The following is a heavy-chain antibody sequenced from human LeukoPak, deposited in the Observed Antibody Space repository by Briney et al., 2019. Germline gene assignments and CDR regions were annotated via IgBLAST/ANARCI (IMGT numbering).Heavy chain of an antibody. D-gene: IGHD5-18*01. J-gene: IGHJ4*02. CDR1: GGSFSGYY. CDR3: ARDMGYSYGSFDY. V-gene: IGHV4-34*01. Sequence: SETLSLTCAVYGGSFSGYYWSWIRQPPGKGLEWIGEINHSGSTNYNPSLKSRVTISVDTSKNQFSLKLGSVTAADTAVYYCARDMGYSYGSFDYWGQGTLVTVSS. CDR2: INHSGST.